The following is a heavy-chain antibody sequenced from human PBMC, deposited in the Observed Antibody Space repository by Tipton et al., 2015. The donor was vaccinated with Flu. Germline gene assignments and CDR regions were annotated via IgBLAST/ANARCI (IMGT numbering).Heavy chain of an antibody. Sequence: TLSLTCSVSGDSIGSRYYWGWIRPPPGKGLEWIGNIHRSGDTHHNPSLKSRVTISVDTSKNQFSLRLTSVTAADTAVYYCARDRWEYASGFDPWGQGTPVTVSP. J-gene: IGHJ5*02. CDR1: GDSIGSRYY. V-gene: IGHV4-38-2*02. CDR2: IHRSGDT. D-gene: IGHD6-19*01. CDR3: ARDRWEYASGFDP.